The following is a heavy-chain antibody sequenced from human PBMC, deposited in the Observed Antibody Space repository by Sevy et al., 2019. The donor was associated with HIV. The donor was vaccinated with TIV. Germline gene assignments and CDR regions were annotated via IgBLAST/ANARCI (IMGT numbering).Heavy chain of an antibody. CDR1: GFTFSKYS. Sequence: GGSLRLSCAASGFTFSKYSMSWVRQPPGKGLEWVSTLSFGCGEINHADSVKGRFTISRDNSKNSLYLQMNNLRVEDTAVYYCAREGCTKPHDYWGQGTLVTASS. V-gene: IGHV3-23*01. CDR3: AREGCTKPHDY. CDR2: LSFGCGEI. D-gene: IGHD2-8*01. J-gene: IGHJ4*02.